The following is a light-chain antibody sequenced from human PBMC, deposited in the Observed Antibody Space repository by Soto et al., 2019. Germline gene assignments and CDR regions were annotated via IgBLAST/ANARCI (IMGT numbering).Light chain of an antibody. J-gene: IGKJ4*01. CDR3: QQRSKWPVT. Sequence: EVVLTHSPATLSLSPCEGATLPCSASQSVSEFLAWYQQKPGQAPRLLIYDASNRATGIPARFSGSGSGTDFTLTISSLEAEDFALYYCQQRSKWPVTFGGGTKVDI. V-gene: IGKV3-11*01. CDR1: QSVSEF. CDR2: DAS.